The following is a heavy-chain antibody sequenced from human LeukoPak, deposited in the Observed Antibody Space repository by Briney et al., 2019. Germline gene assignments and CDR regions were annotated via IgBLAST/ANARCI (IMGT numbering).Heavy chain of an antibody. CDR1: GFTFSSYA. V-gene: IGHV3-23*01. CDR3: AKDGFGVDFWSGYYNAFDI. D-gene: IGHD3-3*01. Sequence: GGSLRLPCAASGFTFSSYAMSWVRQAPGKGLEWVSAISGSGGSTYYADSVKGRFTISRDNSKNTLYLQMNSLRVEDTAVYYCAKDGFGVDFWSGYYNAFDIWGQGTMVTVSS. CDR2: ISGSGGST. J-gene: IGHJ3*02.